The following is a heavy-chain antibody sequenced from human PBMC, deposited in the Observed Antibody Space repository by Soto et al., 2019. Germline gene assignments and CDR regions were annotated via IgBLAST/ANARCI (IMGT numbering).Heavy chain of an antibody. D-gene: IGHD5-12*01. CDR2: IYHSGST. J-gene: IGHJ4*02. CDR1: GGSISSGGYS. V-gene: IGHV4-30-2*01. Sequence: QLQLQESGSGLVKPSQTLSLTCAVSGGSISSGGYSWSWIRQPPGKGLEWIGYIYHSGSTYYNPSLKSRVPISVDRSKNQFSLKLSSVTAADTAVYYCARAPGVATIKTSYYFDYWGQGTLVTVSS. CDR3: ARAPGVATIKTSYYFDY.